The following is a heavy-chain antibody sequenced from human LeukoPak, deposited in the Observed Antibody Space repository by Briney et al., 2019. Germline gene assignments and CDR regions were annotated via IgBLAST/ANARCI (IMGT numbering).Heavy chain of an antibody. CDR3: ASARWDY. V-gene: IGHV4-34*01. CDR2: INHSGGT. J-gene: IGHJ4*02. CDR1: GASFSANY. Sequence: SETLSLTCTVYGASFSANYWSWVRQPPGKGLEWLGEINHSGGTNYNRSLKSRITISVDMSENQFSLKLSSVTATDTAVYYCASARWDYWGQGTLVTVS.